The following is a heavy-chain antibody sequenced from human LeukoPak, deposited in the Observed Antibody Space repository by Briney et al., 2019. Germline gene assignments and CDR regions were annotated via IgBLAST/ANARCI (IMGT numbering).Heavy chain of an antibody. J-gene: IGHJ4*02. CDR1: GYTFTAYH. D-gene: IGHD3-22*01. CDR3: ARDYYDSSGYPHYDY. Sequence: ASVKVSCKASGYTFTAYHMHWVRQAPGQGLEWMGWINPNSGGTNHAQKFQGRVTMTRDTSISTAYMELSRLRSDDTAVYYCARDYYDSSGYPHYDYWGQGTLVTVSS. V-gene: IGHV1-2*02. CDR2: INPNSGGT.